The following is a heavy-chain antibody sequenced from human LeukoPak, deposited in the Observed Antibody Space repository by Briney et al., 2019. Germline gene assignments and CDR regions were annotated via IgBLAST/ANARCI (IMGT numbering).Heavy chain of an antibody. Sequence: PSETLSLTCTVSGGSISSGSYYWSWIRQPAGKGLEWIGRIYTSGSTNYNPSLKSRVTISVDTSKNQFSLELSSVTAADTAVYYCARVVYCGGDCYSDYFDYWGQGTLVTVSS. CDR3: ARVVYCGGDCYSDYFDY. CDR1: GGSISSGSYY. CDR2: IYTSGST. D-gene: IGHD2-21*02. V-gene: IGHV4-61*02. J-gene: IGHJ4*02.